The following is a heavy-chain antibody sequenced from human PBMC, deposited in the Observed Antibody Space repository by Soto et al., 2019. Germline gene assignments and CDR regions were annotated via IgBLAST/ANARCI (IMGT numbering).Heavy chain of an antibody. Sequence: QVQLQESGPGLVKPSETLSLTCTVSGGSISSYYWSWIRQPPGKGLEWIGYIYYSGSTNYNPSLKSRVTISLDTSKHQFPLKLSSVTAADTAVYYCARRYGVYFDYWGQGTLVTVSS. CDR1: GGSISSYY. V-gene: IGHV4-59*08. D-gene: IGHD4-17*01. CDR3: ARRYGVYFDY. CDR2: IYYSGST. J-gene: IGHJ4*02.